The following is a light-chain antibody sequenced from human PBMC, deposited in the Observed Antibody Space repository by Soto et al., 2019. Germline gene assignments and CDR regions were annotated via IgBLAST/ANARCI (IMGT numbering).Light chain of an antibody. J-gene: IGKJ4*01. CDR3: QQRSNGLT. Sequence: EIGLTQSPATLSLSPGERATLSCRASQSVRTFLAWYQLKPGQPPRLLIYDASNRATGIPARFSGSGSGTDFTLTISSLEPEDFAIYYCQQRSNGLTFGGGTKVEIK. CDR1: QSVRTF. CDR2: DAS. V-gene: IGKV3-11*01.